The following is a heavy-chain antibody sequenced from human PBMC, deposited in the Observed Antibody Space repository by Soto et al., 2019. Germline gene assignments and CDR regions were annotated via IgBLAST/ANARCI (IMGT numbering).Heavy chain of an antibody. CDR2: ISGSGGST. D-gene: IGHD3-9*01. Sequence: VQLLESGGGLVQPGGSLRLSCAASGFTFSSYAMSWVRQAPGKGLEWVSAISGSGGSTYYADSVKGRFTISRDNSKNTLYLQMNSLRAEDTAVYYCAKDRLGDILTGFMGGGGEFDYWGQGTLVTVSS. J-gene: IGHJ4*02. CDR1: GFTFSSYA. V-gene: IGHV3-23*01. CDR3: AKDRLGDILTGFMGGGGEFDY.